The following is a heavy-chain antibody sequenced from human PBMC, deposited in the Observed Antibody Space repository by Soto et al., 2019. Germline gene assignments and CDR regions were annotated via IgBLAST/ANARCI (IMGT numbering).Heavy chain of an antibody. D-gene: IGHD3-3*01. Sequence: GGSLRLSCAASGFTFSSYGMHWIRQAPGKGLEWVAVIWYDGSNKYYADSVKGRFTISRDNSKNTLYLQMNSLRAEDTAVYYCARECAHPGNYDFWSGYYSYYFDYWGQGTLVTVSS. CDR1: GFTFSSYG. CDR2: IWYDGSNK. V-gene: IGHV3-33*01. CDR3: ARECAHPGNYDFWSGYYSYYFDY. J-gene: IGHJ4*02.